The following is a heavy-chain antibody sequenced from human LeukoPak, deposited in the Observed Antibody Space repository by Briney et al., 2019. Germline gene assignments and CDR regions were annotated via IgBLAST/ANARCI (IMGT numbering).Heavy chain of an antibody. Sequence: ASVKVSCKASGYTFTSYGISWVRQPPGQGREWMGWISAYNGNTNYAQKLQGRVTMTTDTSTSTAYMELRSLRSDDTAVYYCARDQAYSSSWYRQAFDIWGQGTMVTVSS. J-gene: IGHJ3*02. D-gene: IGHD6-13*01. CDR2: ISAYNGNT. CDR1: GYTFTSYG. CDR3: ARDQAYSSSWYRQAFDI. V-gene: IGHV1-18*01.